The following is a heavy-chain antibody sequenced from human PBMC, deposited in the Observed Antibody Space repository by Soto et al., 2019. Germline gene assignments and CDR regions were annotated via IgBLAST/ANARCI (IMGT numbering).Heavy chain of an antibody. D-gene: IGHD5-12*01. CDR3: AASWLRLSAPYYYYGMDV. J-gene: IGHJ6*02. CDR2: IKSKTDGGTT. Sequence: NPGGSLRLSCVASGFTFSNAWMSWVRQAPGKGLEWVGRIKSKTDGGTTEYAAPVKGRFTISRDDSKTTLYLQMNSLKTEDTAVYYCAASWLRLSAPYYYYGMDVWGQGTTVTVSS. V-gene: IGHV3-15*01. CDR1: GFTFSNAW.